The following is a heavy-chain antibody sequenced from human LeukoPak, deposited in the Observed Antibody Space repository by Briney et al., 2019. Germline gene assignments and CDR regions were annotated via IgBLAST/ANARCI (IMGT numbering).Heavy chain of an antibody. CDR2: IYNSGGT. CDR3: ARYRGNSNGGFDP. CDR1: GGSLTSGTYY. V-gene: IGHV4-61*01. D-gene: IGHD4-23*01. Sequence: PSETLSLTCTVSGGSLTSGTYYWSWIRQPPGKGLEWIGNIYNSGGTNYNPSLKSRVTTSVDTSKNQFSLKLTSVTAADTAVYYCARYRGNSNGGFDPWGQGTLVTVSS. J-gene: IGHJ5*02.